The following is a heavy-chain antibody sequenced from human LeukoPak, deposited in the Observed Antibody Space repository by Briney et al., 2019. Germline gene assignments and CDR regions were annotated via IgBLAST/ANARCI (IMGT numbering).Heavy chain of an antibody. V-gene: IGHV3-48*04. CDR2: ISSSSNTI. CDR1: GFTFSSYS. Sequence: GGSLRLSCVASGFTFSSYSMNWVRQAPGKGLQWISYISSSSNTIYYADSAKGRFTISRDNAKSSLYLQMNSLRGEDTAVYYCVSVETGYWGQGTLVTVSS. CDR3: VSVETGY. J-gene: IGHJ4*02.